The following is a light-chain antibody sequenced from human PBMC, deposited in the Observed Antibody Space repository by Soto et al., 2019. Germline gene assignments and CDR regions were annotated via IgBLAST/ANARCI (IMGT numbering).Light chain of an antibody. CDR1: QSVLYSSNNKNY. J-gene: IGKJ2*01. CDR3: QQYESTPPT. V-gene: IGKV4-1*01. Sequence: DIVMTQSPDSLAVSLGERATINCKSSQSVLYSSNNKNYLAWYQQRPGQPPKLLSDWASTRESGVPDRFSGSGSGTDFTLTITSLQAEDVAVYYCQQYESTPPTFGQGTKLEIK. CDR2: WAS.